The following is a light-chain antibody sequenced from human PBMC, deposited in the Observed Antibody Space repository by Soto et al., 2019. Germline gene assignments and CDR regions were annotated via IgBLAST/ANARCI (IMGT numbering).Light chain of an antibody. V-gene: IGLV2-11*01. CDR2: DVS. CDR3: CTYAGSYLWV. Sequence: QSVLTQPSSVSGSPGQSVTISCTGTSSDIGSYNYVSWYQQHPGKAPKLMIYDVSKRPSGVPDRFSGSKSGNTASLTISGLQTEDEADYYCCTYAGSYLWVFGGGTQLTVL. J-gene: IGLJ3*02. CDR1: SSDIGSYNY.